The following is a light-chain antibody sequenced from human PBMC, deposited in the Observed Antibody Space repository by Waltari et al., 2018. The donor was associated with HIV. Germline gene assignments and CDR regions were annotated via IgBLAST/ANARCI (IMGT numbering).Light chain of an antibody. Sequence: QSALTQPASVSGSPGLSITISCTGTSGDVGGYNYVSWYQQHPGKAPKLMIYEVSNRPSGVSNRFSGSKSGNTASLTISGLQAEDEADYYCSSYTSSSTLVFGGGTKLTVL. J-gene: IGLJ3*02. V-gene: IGLV2-14*01. CDR3: SSYTSSSTLV. CDR1: SGDVGGYNY. CDR2: EVS.